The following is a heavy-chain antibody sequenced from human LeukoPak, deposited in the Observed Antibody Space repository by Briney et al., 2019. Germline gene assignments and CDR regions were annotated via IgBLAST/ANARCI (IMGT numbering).Heavy chain of an antibody. CDR3: ARVWRVRGYSYGYFDY. V-gene: IGHV1-18*01. CDR2: IIAYNGNT. J-gene: IGHJ4*02. CDR1: GYTFTSYG. D-gene: IGHD5-18*01. Sequence: ASGKVTCKASGYTFTSYGISWVRHAPGQGLEWMGWIIAYNGNTNYAQKLQGRVTMTTDTSTSTDYMELRSLRSDDTAVYYCARVWRVRGYSYGYFDYWGQGTLVTVSS.